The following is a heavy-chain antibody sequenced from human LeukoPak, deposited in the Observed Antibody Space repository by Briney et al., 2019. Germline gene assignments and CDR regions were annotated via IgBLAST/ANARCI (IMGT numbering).Heavy chain of an antibody. V-gene: IGHV3-23*01. J-gene: IGHJ3*02. CDR3: VRRDIYTTSSWGAFDI. CDR2: ISGSGGST. CDR1: GFTFSSYG. D-gene: IGHD6-6*01. Sequence: GSLRLSCAASGFTFSSYGMSWVRQAPGKGLEWVSAISGSGGSTYYADSVKGRFTISRDNSNNMVYLQMDSLRTDDTALYYCVRRDIYTTSSWGAFDIWGQGTLVTVSS.